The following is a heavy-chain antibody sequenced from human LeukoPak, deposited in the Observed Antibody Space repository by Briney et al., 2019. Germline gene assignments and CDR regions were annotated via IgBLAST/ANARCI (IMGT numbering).Heavy chain of an antibody. CDR1: GGSISNYY. CDR2: ISYSGST. CDR3: ARAYYFDSSGYDDALDI. D-gene: IGHD3-22*01. J-gene: IGHJ3*02. V-gene: IGHV4-59*01. Sequence: PSETLSLTCTISGGSISNYYWTWIRQPPGKGLEWIGFISYSGSTSYNPSLKSRVTISLDTSKNQFSLKLSSVTAADTAVYYCARAYYFDSSGYDDALDIWGQGTMVTVSS.